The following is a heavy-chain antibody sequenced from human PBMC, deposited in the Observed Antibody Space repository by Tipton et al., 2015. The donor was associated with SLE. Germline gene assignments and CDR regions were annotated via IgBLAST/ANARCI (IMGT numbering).Heavy chain of an antibody. CDR2: INQDGSEK. CDR1: GFTFSSYW. D-gene: IGHD6-19*01. V-gene: IGHV3-7*01. Sequence: SLRLSCAASGFTFSSYWKTWVRQAPGKGLEWVANINQDGSEKHFVDSVKGRFTISRDNARNTLYLQMNSLRAEDTAVYYCARGGVAGIIGPDYWGQGTLVTVSS. CDR3: ARGGVAGIIGPDY. J-gene: IGHJ4*02.